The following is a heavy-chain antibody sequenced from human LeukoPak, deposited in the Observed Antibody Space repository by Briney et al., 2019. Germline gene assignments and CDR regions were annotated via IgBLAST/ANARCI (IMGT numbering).Heavy chain of an antibody. V-gene: IGHV4-59*01. D-gene: IGHD3-9*01. CDR3: ARVGESGYDILTGYPYYFDY. CDR2: IYYSGST. CDR1: GGSISSYY. J-gene: IGHJ4*02. Sequence: SETLSLTCTVSGGSISSYYWSWIRQPPGKGLEWIGYIYYSGSTNYNPSLRSRVTISVDTSKNQFSLKLSSVTAADTAVYYCARVGESGYDILTGYPYYFDYWGQGTLVTVSS.